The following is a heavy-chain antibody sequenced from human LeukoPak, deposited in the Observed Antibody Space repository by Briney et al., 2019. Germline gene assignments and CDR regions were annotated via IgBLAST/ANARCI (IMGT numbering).Heavy chain of an antibody. D-gene: IGHD2-2*01. V-gene: IGHV4-59*11. J-gene: IGHJ6*03. Sequence: PSETLSLTCTVSGGSISSHYWSWIRQPPGKGLEWIGYMYYSGSTNYNPSLTSRVTMSLDTSKNQFSLRLSSVTAADSAVYYCAGGYCDSATCHSRYHSYMDVWGKGTTVTVSS. CDR3: AGGYCDSATCHSRYHSYMDV. CDR2: MYYSGST. CDR1: GGSISSHY.